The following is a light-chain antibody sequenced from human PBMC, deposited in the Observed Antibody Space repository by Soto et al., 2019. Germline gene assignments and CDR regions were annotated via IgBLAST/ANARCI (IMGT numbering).Light chain of an antibody. CDR3: QQYSIWRT. CDR2: GAS. V-gene: IGKV3-15*01. Sequence: EIEMTQSPATLSLAPGERVTLSCRASESVSTNLAWYQQKAGQAPSLLIYGASTRPTGIPARFGGSGSGTEFTVTISCLQAEGFAVYYCQQYSIWRTFGQGTKVEIK. J-gene: IGKJ1*01. CDR1: ESVSTN.